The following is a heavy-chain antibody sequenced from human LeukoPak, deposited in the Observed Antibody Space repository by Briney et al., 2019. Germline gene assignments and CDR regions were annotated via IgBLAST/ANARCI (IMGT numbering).Heavy chain of an antibody. CDR2: IKQDGSEK. CDR3: ARDAGSNPFYYYYYMDV. V-gene: IGHV3-7*01. CDR1: GFTFSSYW. Sequence: GGSLRLSCAASGFTFSSYWMSWVRQVPGKGLEWVANIKQDGSEKYYVDSVKGRFTISRDNAKNSLYLQMNSLRAEDTAVYYCARDAGSNPFYYYYYMDVWGKGTTVTVSS. J-gene: IGHJ6*03. D-gene: IGHD4-11*01.